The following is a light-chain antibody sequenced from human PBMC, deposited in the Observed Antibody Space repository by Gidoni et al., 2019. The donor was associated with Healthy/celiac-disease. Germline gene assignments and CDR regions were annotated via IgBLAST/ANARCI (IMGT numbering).Light chain of an antibody. CDR2: GAS. CDR3: QQYGSSLWT. V-gene: IGKV3-20*01. Sequence: EIVLKQSPGTLSLSPGERATRSCRASQSVRSSYLAWYQQKPGQAPRLLIYGASSMATGIPDRFSGSGSGTDFTLTISRLEPEDFAVYYCQQYGSSLWTFGQXTKVEIK. J-gene: IGKJ1*01. CDR1: QSVRSSY.